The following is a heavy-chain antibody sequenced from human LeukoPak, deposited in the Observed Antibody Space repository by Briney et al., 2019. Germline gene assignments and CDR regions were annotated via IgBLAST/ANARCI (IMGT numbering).Heavy chain of an antibody. Sequence: SETLSLTCTVSGGSIISHYWSWIRQPPGKGLEWIGEINHSGSTNYNPSLKSRVTISVDTSKNQFSLKLSSVTAADTAVYYCARTTVTERGGVDYWGQGTLVTVSS. CDR1: GGSIISHY. CDR2: INHSGST. J-gene: IGHJ4*02. V-gene: IGHV4-34*01. D-gene: IGHD4-17*01. CDR3: ARTTVTERGGVDY.